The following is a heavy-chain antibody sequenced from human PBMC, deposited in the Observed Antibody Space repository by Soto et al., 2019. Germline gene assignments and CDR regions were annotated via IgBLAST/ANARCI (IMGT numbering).Heavy chain of an antibody. Sequence: SETLSVTCAVYGGSFSGYYWSWIRQPLGKGLEWIGEINHSGSTNYNPSLKSRVTISVDTFKNQFSLKLSSVTAADTAVYYCARIIVTGWLDSWGQGTLVTVSS. V-gene: IGHV4-34*01. CDR3: ARIIVTGWLDS. CDR2: INHSGST. D-gene: IGHD1-26*01. CDR1: GGSFSGYY. J-gene: IGHJ5*01.